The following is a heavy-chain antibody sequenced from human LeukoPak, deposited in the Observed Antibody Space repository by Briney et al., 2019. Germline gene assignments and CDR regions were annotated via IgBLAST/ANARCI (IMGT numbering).Heavy chain of an antibody. V-gene: IGHV1-2*04. CDR1: GYTFTGYY. Sequence: ASVKVSCKASGYTFTGYYIHWVRQAPGQGLEWMGWLNPNTGGTNYAQKFQGCVTMTRDTSINTAYMELSRLRSDDTAVYYCARVQQDCQTSLGVLRCAFDIWGQGTMVTVSS. CDR2: LNPNTGGT. J-gene: IGHJ3*02. D-gene: IGHD3-16*01. CDR3: ARVQQDCQTSLGVLRCAFDI.